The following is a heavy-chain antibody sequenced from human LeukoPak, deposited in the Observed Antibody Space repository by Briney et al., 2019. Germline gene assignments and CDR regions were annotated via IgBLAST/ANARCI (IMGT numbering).Heavy chain of an antibody. J-gene: IGHJ4*02. CDR3: AKTLNMVRGVTTDY. Sequence: GGSLRLSCVASGFSFKDYDMFWVRQAPGEGLEWVASIRSDGTNKYYADSVKGRFTISRDNSKNTLYLQMNSLRAEDTAVYYCAKTLNMVRGVTTDYWGQGTLVTVSS. D-gene: IGHD3-10*01. V-gene: IGHV3-30*02. CDR1: GFSFKDYD. CDR2: IRSDGTNK.